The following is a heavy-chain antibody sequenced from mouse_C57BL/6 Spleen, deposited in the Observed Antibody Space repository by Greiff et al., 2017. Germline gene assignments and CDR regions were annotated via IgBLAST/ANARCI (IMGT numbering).Heavy chain of an antibody. CDR2: IYPGDGDT. CDR1: GYAFSSSW. Sequence: QVQLKQSGPELVKPGASVKISCTASGYAFSSSWMNWVKQRPGKGLEWIGRIYPGDGDTNYNGKFKGKATLTADKSSSTAYMQLSSLTSEDSAVYFCAREGIYDGYSFAYWGQGTLVTVSA. J-gene: IGHJ3*01. CDR3: AREGIYDGYSFAY. D-gene: IGHD2-3*01. V-gene: IGHV1-82*01.